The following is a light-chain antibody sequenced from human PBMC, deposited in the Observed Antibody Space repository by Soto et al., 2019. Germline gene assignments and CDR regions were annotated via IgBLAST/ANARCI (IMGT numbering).Light chain of an antibody. CDR3: SSFAGSYTHV. CDR2: DVT. CDR1: NSDVGRYDY. V-gene: IGLV2-11*01. J-gene: IGLJ1*01. Sequence: QSALTQPPSVSGSPGQAVTFSCTVTNSDVGRYDYVSWYQQLPGEAPKLIIYDVTKRPSGVPTRFSGSKSGNTASLTISGLQAEDEADYFCSSFAGSYTHVFGSGTKVTVL.